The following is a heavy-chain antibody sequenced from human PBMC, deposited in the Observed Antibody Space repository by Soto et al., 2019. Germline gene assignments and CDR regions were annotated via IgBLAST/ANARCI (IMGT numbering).Heavy chain of an antibody. D-gene: IGHD3-22*01. CDR1: GFTFTSPA. CDR2: ISAYNGNT. Sequence: ASVKASCKASGFTFTSPAMQWVRQAPGQGLEWMGWISAYNGNTNYAQKLQGRVTMTTDTSTSTAYMELRSLRSDDTAVYYCARSEAYYYDSSGYYPDYWGQGTLVTVSS. V-gene: IGHV1-18*01. J-gene: IGHJ4*02. CDR3: ARSEAYYYDSSGYYPDY.